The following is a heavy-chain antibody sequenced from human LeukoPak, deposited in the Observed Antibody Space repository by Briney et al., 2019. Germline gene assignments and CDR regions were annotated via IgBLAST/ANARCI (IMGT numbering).Heavy chain of an antibody. CDR3: ARDLTGMGDAFDI. CDR1: GGSISSSSYF. CDR2: LYYSGST. Sequence: SETLSLTCTVSGGSISSSSYFWGWIRQPPGRGLEWIGSLYYSGSTYYNPSLKSRVTISVDTSKNQFSLKLTSVTAADTAVYYCARDLTGMGDAFDIWGQGTMVTVSS. D-gene: IGHD1-14*01. V-gene: IGHV4-39*07. J-gene: IGHJ3*02.